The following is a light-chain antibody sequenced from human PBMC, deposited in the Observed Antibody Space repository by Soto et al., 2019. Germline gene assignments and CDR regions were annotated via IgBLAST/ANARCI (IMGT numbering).Light chain of an antibody. CDR2: DAS. V-gene: IGKV3-11*01. CDR3: QQRSIRPLT. J-gene: IGKJ5*01. Sequence: EIVMTQSPATLSVSPGEIATLSCRASQSVSSNLAWYQQKPGQAPRLLIYDASTRVTGIPARFSGSGSGTDFTLTISSLEPEDFAVYYCQQRSIRPLTFGQGTRLEIK. CDR1: QSVSSN.